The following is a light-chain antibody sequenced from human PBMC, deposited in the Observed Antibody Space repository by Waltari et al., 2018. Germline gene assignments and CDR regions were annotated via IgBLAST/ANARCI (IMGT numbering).Light chain of an antibody. CDR1: NIGSKS. V-gene: IGLV3-21*04. CDR3: LVWHSTTDHHGV. Sequence: SYVVTQSPSVSVAPGETARLTGGGDNIGSKSVHWYQQRPGQAPVLVISYDSDRPSGIPERFSGSNSGNTATLTISWVEADDEADYYCLVWHSTTDHHGVFGGGTKLTVL. CDR2: YDS. J-gene: IGLJ2*01.